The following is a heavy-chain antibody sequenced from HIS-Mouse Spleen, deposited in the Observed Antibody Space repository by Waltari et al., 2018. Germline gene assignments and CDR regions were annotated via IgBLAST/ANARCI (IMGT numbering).Heavy chain of an antibody. CDR2: ISYDGSNK. V-gene: IGHV3-30*04. CDR1: GSTFSSFA. Sequence: QVQLVESGGGVVQPGRSLRLSCAASGSTFSSFAMPWVRQAPGKGLEWVAVISYDGSNKYYADSVKGRFTISRDNSKNTLYLQMNSLRAEDTAVYYCARTLLNIAAPFDPWGQGTLVTVSS. D-gene: IGHD6-6*01. J-gene: IGHJ5*02. CDR3: ARTLLNIAAPFDP.